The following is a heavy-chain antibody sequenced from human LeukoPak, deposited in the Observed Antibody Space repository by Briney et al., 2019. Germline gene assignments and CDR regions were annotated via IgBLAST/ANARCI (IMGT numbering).Heavy chain of an antibody. CDR2: INHSGGT. V-gene: IGHV4-34*01. D-gene: IGHD3-22*01. CDR1: GGSFSDYY. CDR3: ARVTYDSTSYHNAMDV. Sequence: SETLSLNCAVDGGSFSDYYWSWVRQPPGKGLEWVGEINHSGGTNYNTSLRTGVTISVDTPKNQFSLRLSSVTAADTAVYYCARVTYDSTSYHNAMDVWGQGTTVTVSS. J-gene: IGHJ6*02.